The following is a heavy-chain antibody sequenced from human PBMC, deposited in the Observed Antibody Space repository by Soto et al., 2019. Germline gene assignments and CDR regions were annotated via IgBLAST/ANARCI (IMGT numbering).Heavy chain of an antibody. V-gene: IGHV1-69*13. D-gene: IGHD3-22*01. CDR3: ARSESPYYYDSSGYHFDY. Sequence: ASVKVSCKASGGTFSSYAISWVRQAPGQGLEWMGGIIPIFGTANYAQKFQGRVTITADESTSTAYMELSSLRSEDTAVYYCARSESPYYYDSSGYHFDYWGQGTLVTVSS. CDR1: GGTFSSYA. J-gene: IGHJ4*02. CDR2: IIPIFGTA.